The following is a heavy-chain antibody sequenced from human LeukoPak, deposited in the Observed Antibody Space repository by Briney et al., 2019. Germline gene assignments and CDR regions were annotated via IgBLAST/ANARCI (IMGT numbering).Heavy chain of an antibody. CDR3: ARGYSSSWDY. D-gene: IGHD6-13*01. CDR1: GFTFSTYS. CDR2: ISSSSSYI. J-gene: IGHJ4*02. V-gene: IGHV3-21*01. Sequence: GGSLRLSCAASGFTFSTYSRTWVRKAPGKGLEWVSSISSSSSYIYYADSVKGRFTISRDNAKNSLYLQMNSLRAEDTAVYYCARGYSSSWDYWGQGTLVTVSS.